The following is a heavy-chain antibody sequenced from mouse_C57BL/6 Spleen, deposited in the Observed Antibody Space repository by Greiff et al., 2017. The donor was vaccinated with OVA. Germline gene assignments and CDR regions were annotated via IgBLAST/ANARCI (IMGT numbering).Heavy chain of an antibody. CDR3: AKALSNPAWFAY. V-gene: IGHV2-5*01. Sequence: VQLKESGPGLVQPSASMSITCTVSGFSLTSYGVHWVPHCPLKGRDRLVVIWIGGSTDYNAAFMSRLSITKDNSKSQVFFKMNSLQADDTAIYYCAKALSNPAWFAYWGQGTLVTVSA. J-gene: IGHJ3*01. CDR1: GFSLTSYG. CDR2: IWIGGST. D-gene: IGHD2-5*01.